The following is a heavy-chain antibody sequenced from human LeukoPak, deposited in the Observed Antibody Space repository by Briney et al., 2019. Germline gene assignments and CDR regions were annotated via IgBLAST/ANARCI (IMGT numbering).Heavy chain of an antibody. V-gene: IGHV3-23*01. CDR1: GFTFSTYA. D-gene: IGHD2/OR15-2a*01. CDR2: ISGSGGGT. CDR3: ARAIQYRFDP. Sequence: GGSLRLSCAASGFTFSTYAMSWVRQAPGKGLEWVSGISGSGGGTYYADSVKGRFTISRDNSKNTLYLQMNSLRAEDTAVYYCARAIQYRFDPWGQGTLVTVSS. J-gene: IGHJ5*02.